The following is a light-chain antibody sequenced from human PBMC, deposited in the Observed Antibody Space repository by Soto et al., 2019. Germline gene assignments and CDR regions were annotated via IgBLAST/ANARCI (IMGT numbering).Light chain of an antibody. CDR3: SSYTFTSTLYV. CDR2: EVS. V-gene: IGLV2-14*01. Sequence: QSALTQPASVSGSPGQSITISCTGTSSDVGGYDYVSWYQLHPGKAPKLMVFEVSNRPSGVSYRFSGSKSGNTASLTISGLQAEDEADYFCSSYTFTSTLYVFGTGTKLTVL. CDR1: SSDVGGYDY. J-gene: IGLJ1*01.